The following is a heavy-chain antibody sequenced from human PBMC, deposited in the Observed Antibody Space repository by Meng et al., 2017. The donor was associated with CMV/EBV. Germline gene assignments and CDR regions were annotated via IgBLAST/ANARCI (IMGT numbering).Heavy chain of an antibody. V-gene: IGHV3-74*03. Sequence: GGSPRLSCAVSGFTFRSYWMHWVRQAPGKGLVWVSRIESDGRITTYADSVKGRFIISRDNAKNTLYLQMNSLRAEDTAVYYCARERVRNFVVAPGASRTAAPAGMDVWGQGTAVTVSS. CDR3: ARERVRNFVVAPGASRTAAPAGMDV. J-gene: IGHJ6*02. CDR1: GFTFRSYW. CDR2: IESDGRIT. D-gene: IGHD2-2*01.